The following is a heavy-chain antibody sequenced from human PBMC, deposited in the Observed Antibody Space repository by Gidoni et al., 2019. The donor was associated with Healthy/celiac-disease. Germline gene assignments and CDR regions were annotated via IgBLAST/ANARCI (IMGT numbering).Heavy chain of an antibody. Sequence: EVQLVESGGGLVQPGRSLRLSCAASGFPFDDYAMHWVRQAPGKGLEWVSGISWNSGSIGYADSVKGRFTISRDNAKNSLYLQMNSLRAEDTALYYCAKAPNDYSRVFLDYWGQGTLVTVSS. J-gene: IGHJ4*02. CDR3: AKAPNDYSRVFLDY. V-gene: IGHV3-9*01. CDR1: GFPFDDYA. D-gene: IGHD4-4*01. CDR2: ISWNSGSI.